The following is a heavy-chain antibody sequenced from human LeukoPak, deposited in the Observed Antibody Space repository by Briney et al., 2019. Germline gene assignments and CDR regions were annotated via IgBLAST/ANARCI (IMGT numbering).Heavy chain of an antibody. CDR2: IYYSGST. CDR1: GGSISSSSYY. D-gene: IGHD6-19*01. CDR3: ASEQQWLVYYFDY. V-gene: IGHV4-39*01. Sequence: SETLSLTCTVSGGSISSSSYYWGWIRQPPGKGLEWIGSIYYSGSTYYNPSLKSRVTISVDTSKNQFSLKLSSVTAADTAVYYCASEQQWLVYYFDYWGQGTLVTVSS. J-gene: IGHJ4*02.